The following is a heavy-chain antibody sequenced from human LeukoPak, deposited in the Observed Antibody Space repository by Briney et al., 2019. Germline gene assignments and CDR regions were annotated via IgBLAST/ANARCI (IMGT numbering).Heavy chain of an antibody. Sequence: PGGSLRLSCAASGFTFSDYWMHWVRQAPGKGLVWVSRISSDGSRVTYADSVKGRFTISRDNAKNTLYLQMNSLRAEDTAVYYCARLIVVAADLDYWGQGALVTVSS. CDR3: ARLIVVAADLDY. V-gene: IGHV3-74*01. J-gene: IGHJ4*02. D-gene: IGHD3-22*01. CDR1: GFTFSDYW. CDR2: ISSDGSRV.